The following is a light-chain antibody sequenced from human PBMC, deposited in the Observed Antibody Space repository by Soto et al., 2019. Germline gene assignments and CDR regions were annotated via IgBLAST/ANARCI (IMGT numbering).Light chain of an antibody. Sequence: DIQMTQSPSSVSASVGDRVTITCRASQDISSSLAWYQQKAGKAPKLLIYSASSLFSGVPSRFSGSESATDFSLIISSLQPEDVATYYCQQAKSLPHTFGGGTKVEI. CDR1: QDISSS. CDR3: QQAKSLPHT. J-gene: IGKJ4*01. V-gene: IGKV1-12*01. CDR2: SAS.